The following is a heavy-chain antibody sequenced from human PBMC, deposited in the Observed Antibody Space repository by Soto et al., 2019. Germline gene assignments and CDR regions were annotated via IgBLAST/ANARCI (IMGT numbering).Heavy chain of an antibody. CDR2: SSGSGGST. D-gene: IGHD1-26*01. CDR1: GFTFSSYA. Sequence: EVQLLESGGGLVQPGGSLRLSCAASGFTFSSYAMRWVRQAPGKGLEWVSASSGSGGSTYYADSVKGRFTISRDNSKKRLYWQMSSLREGDTAVYYCVRRGSGSDYDHWGQGTLVIVSS. J-gene: IGHJ5*02. CDR3: VRRGSGSDYDH. V-gene: IGHV3-23*01.